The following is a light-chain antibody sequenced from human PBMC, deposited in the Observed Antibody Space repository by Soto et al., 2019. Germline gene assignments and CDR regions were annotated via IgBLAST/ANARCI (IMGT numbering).Light chain of an antibody. CDR2: GAS. V-gene: IGKV3-20*01. Sequence: PGARDTLFCTASESVGRHLAWYQQKPGQAPRLLIYGASNRATGIPDRFTGSGSGTDFTLTINRLEPEDFAVYFCQQYGSSPQTFGQGTKVDIK. J-gene: IGKJ1*01. CDR1: ESVGRH. CDR3: QQYGSSPQT.